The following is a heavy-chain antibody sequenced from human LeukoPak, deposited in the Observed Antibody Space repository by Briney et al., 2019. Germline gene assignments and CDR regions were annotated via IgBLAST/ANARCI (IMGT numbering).Heavy chain of an antibody. J-gene: IGHJ4*02. V-gene: IGHV3-74*01. CDR3: TRDFDFSSAI. Sequence: GGSLRLSCAASGFTFSSYWMHWIRQAPGKGLVWVSRISPDGSTTGHADSVKGRFTTSRDNAKNTLFLQMNSLRAEDTAVYYCTRDFDFSSAIWGQGTLVTVSS. D-gene: IGHD3-3*01. CDR2: ISPDGSTT. CDR1: GFTFSSYW.